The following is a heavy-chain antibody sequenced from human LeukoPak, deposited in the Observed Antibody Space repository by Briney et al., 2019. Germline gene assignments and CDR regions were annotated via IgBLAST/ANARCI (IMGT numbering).Heavy chain of an antibody. CDR1: GFTFSSYS. Sequence: GGSLRLSCAASGFTFSSYSMNWVRQAPGKGLEWVSAISSSSSYIYYADSVKGRFTISRDNARNSLYLQMNSLRAEDTAMYYCAREGAAAAPYWGQGTLVTVSS. J-gene: IGHJ4*02. CDR2: ISSSSSYI. V-gene: IGHV3-21*01. CDR3: AREGAAAAPY. D-gene: IGHD6-13*01.